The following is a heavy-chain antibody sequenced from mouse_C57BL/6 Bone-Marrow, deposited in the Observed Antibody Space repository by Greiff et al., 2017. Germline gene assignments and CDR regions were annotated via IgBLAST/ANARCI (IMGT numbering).Heavy chain of an antibody. Sequence: QVQLQQPGAELVKPGASVKMSCKASGYTFTSYWITWVKQRPGQGLEWIGDFYPGSGSTNYNEKFKSKATLTVDTSSSTGYMQLSSRTSEDDAVYDYARGNGYDRGCYAMDYWGQGTSVTVAS. J-gene: IGHJ4*01. V-gene: IGHV1-55*01. D-gene: IGHD2-2*01. CDR1: GYTFTSYW. CDR2: FYPGSGST. CDR3: ARGNGYDRGCYAMDY.